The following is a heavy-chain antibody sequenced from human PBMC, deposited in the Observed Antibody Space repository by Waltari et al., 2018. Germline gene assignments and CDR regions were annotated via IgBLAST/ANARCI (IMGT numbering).Heavy chain of an antibody. J-gene: IGHJ3*02. CDR3: ARTEPKSGVFNRWGAFDI. D-gene: IGHD1-1*01. CDR2: IYYSGST. Sequence: QVQLQESGPGLVKPSETLSLTCTVSGGSISSYYWSWIRQPPGKGLEWIGYIYYSGSTNYNPSLKSRVTISVDTSKNQFSLKLSSVTAADTAVYYCARTEPKSGVFNRWGAFDIWGQGTMVTVSS. V-gene: IGHV4-59*01. CDR1: GGSISSYY.